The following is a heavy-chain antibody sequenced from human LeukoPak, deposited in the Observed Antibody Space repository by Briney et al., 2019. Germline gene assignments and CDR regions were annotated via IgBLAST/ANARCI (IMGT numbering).Heavy chain of an antibody. J-gene: IGHJ4*02. Sequence: PGGSLRLSCAASGFTFNTYGMHWVRQTPGKGLHWVAFMRFDGSEEQYADSVKGRFIISRDNSKNTLFLQMNSLRAEDTAVYYCAKVILGPGDSSSRRTDYWGQGTLVTVSS. CDR1: GFTFNTYG. CDR3: AKVILGPGDSSSRRTDY. CDR2: MRFDGSEE. V-gene: IGHV3-30*02. D-gene: IGHD6-6*01.